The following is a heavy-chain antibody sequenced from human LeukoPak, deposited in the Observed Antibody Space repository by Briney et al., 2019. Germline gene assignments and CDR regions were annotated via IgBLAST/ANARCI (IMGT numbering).Heavy chain of an antibody. CDR2: MSSSDDGR. D-gene: IGHD2-15*01. V-gene: IGHV3-23*01. CDR3: AKAPVTSCRGAFCYPFDY. Sequence: GGSLRLSCATSGFSFSSYAMSWVGQAPGKGLEWVSAMSSSDDGRYYAASVRGRFTISRDTSRSTLYLQMNSLRAEDAAVYYCAKAPVTSCRGAFCYPFDYWGQGTLVTVSS. CDR1: GFSFSSYA. J-gene: IGHJ4*02.